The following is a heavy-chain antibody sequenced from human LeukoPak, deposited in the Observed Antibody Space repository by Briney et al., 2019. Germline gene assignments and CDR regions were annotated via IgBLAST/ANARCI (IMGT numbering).Heavy chain of an antibody. Sequence: GASVKVSCKASGYTFTGYYMHWVRQAPGQGLEWMGWINPNSGGTNYAQKFQGWVTMTTDTSTSTAYMELRSLRSDDTAVYYCARDPRLHGMDVWGQGTTVTVSS. CDR3: ARDPRLHGMDV. CDR1: GYTFTGYY. J-gene: IGHJ6*02. D-gene: IGHD3-16*01. CDR2: INPNSGGT. V-gene: IGHV1-2*04.